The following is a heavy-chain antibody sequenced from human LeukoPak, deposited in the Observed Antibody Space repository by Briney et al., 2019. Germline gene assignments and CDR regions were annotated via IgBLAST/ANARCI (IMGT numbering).Heavy chain of an antibody. CDR1: GGSISSGGYY. J-gene: IGHJ3*01. Sequence: PSETLSLTCTVSGGSISSGGYYWSWIRQPPGKGLEWIGYIYYSGSTNYNPSLKSRVTISLDTSKNQFSLKLSSVTAADTAVYYCARHDGSSWYYAFDVWGQGTMVTVSS. CDR3: ARHDGSSWYYAFDV. D-gene: IGHD6-13*01. CDR2: IYYSGST. V-gene: IGHV4-61*08.